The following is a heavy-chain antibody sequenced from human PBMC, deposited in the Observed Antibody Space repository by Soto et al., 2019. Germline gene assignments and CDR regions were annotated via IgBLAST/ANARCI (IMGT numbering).Heavy chain of an antibody. V-gene: IGHV1-18*01. CDR3: AREWPGLAAAGSPNWFDP. CDR2: ISAYNGNT. Sequence: ASVKVSCKASGYTFTSYGISWVRQAPGQGLEWMGWISAYNGNTNYAQKLQGRVTMTTDTSTSTAYMELRSLRSDDTAVYYCAREWPGLAAAGSPNWFDPWGQGTLVTVSS. J-gene: IGHJ5*02. D-gene: IGHD6-13*01. CDR1: GYTFTSYG.